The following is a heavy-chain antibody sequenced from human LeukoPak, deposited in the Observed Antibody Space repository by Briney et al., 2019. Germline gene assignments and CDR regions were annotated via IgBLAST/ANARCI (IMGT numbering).Heavy chain of an antibody. CDR1: GGSISSYY. J-gene: IGHJ2*01. CDR2: IYNSGST. Sequence: PSETLSLTCTVSGGSISSYYWNWIRQPPGKGVEWIGNIYNSGSTDYNPSLKSRVTDYNPSLKSRVTISVDTSKNQISLKLSSVTAADTAVYYCARDKGPYWYFDLWGRGTLVTVSS. V-gene: IGHV4-59*01. CDR3: ARDKGPYWYFDL.